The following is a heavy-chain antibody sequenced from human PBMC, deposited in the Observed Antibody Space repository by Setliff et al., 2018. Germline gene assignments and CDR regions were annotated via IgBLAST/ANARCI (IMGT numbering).Heavy chain of an antibody. CDR3: ATEKFPGDWGDY. CDR1: GYTFTSYG. CDR2: ISVNNGKT. D-gene: IGHD2-21*01. V-gene: IGHV1-18*01. J-gene: IGHJ4*02. Sequence: ASVKVSCKASGYTFTSYGFSWVRQAPGQGLEWMGWISVNNGKTKYAQKFQGRVTMTTDTSTRTAYMEVTSLRSDDTAVYYCATEKFPGDWGDYWGQGTLVTVSS.